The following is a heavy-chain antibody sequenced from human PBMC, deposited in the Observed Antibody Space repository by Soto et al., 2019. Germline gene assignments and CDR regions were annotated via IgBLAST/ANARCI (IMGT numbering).Heavy chain of an antibody. CDR3: ARGTVTSGRWFGP. D-gene: IGHD4-17*01. J-gene: IGHJ5*02. CDR2: ISTFNGNT. V-gene: IGHV1-18*04. CDR1: ASTFTGYT. Sequence: QVHLVQSGTEVKEPGASVKVSCKASASTFTGYTINLVRQAPGQGLEWMGWISTFNGNTKYAGNFEGRVTMSTNTATTTAYMELTSLTFDDTAVYFCARGTVTSGRWFGPWGQGTLVSVSS.